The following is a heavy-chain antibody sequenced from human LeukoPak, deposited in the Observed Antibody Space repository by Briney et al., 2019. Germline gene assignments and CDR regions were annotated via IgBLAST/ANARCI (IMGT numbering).Heavy chain of an antibody. CDR2: IYSGGTT. D-gene: IGHD6-13*01. CDR1: EFTISRYW. J-gene: IGHJ4*02. Sequence: GGSLRLSCAASEFTISRYWMHWVRQAPGKGLVWVSVIYSGGTTYYADSVKGRFTISRDNSKNTLYLQMNSLRVEDTAVYYCARDAAGRPLDFWGQGTLVTVSS. V-gene: IGHV3-53*01. CDR3: ARDAAGRPLDF.